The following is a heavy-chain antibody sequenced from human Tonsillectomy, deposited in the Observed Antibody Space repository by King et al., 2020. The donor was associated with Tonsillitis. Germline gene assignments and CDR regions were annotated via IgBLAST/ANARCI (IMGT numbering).Heavy chain of an antibody. Sequence: VQLLESGGGVVQPGRSLRLSCAASGFTFSSYGIHWVRQAPGKGLEWVAVISSDGSVKYYAGSVKGRFTISRDNSKNTLYLQMNSLRPEDTAVYYCAKGRPRGGGSPEFDYWGQGTLVTVSS. CDR1: GFTFSSYG. CDR2: ISSDGSVK. CDR3: AKGRPRGGGSPEFDY. V-gene: IGHV3-30*18. D-gene: IGHD2-15*01. J-gene: IGHJ4*02.